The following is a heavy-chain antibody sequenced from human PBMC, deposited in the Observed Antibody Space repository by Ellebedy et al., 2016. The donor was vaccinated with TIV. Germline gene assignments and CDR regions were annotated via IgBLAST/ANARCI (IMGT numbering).Heavy chain of an antibody. D-gene: IGHD5-18*01. Sequence: PGGSLRLSCTASGFTFGSHGIHWVRQAPGKGLEWVAVISNDGREINYVDSGKGRFSISRDNSRNTVYLQMNSLRLEDTAVYHCCRAMEKSLDYWGQGTLVTVSS. CDR3: CRAMEKSLDY. J-gene: IGHJ4*02. CDR2: ISNDGREI. V-gene: IGHV3-30*03. CDR1: GFTFGSHG.